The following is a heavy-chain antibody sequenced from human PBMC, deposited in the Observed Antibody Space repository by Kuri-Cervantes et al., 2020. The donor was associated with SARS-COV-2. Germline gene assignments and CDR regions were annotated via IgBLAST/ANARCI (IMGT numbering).Heavy chain of an antibody. J-gene: IGHJ4*02. D-gene: IGHD3-3*01. CDR1: GFTFHTYE. CDR3: ARGFLEWLDY. V-gene: IGHV3-48*03. Sequence: GESLKISCEGSGFTFHTYEMNWVRQAPGKGLEWISYISVTASTIYYADSVKGRFTISRDNSKNTLYLQMNSLRAEDTAVYYCARGFLEWLDYWGQGTLVTVSS. CDR2: ISVTASTI.